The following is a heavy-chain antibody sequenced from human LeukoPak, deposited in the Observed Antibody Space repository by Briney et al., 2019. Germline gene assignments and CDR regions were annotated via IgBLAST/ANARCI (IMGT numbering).Heavy chain of an antibody. CDR2: IIPILDQT. J-gene: IGHJ5*02. D-gene: IGHD3-22*01. CDR3: VVSGYYYDWFDP. Sequence: ASVKVSCKTSGYSFTRYYIHWVRQAAGQGREGMGRIIPILDQTDYTQKFHDRFTFTAGKSTTTAYMELTSLASEDTAIYYCVVSGYYYDWFDPWGQGTLVTVS. V-gene: IGHV1-69*02. CDR1: GYSFTRYY.